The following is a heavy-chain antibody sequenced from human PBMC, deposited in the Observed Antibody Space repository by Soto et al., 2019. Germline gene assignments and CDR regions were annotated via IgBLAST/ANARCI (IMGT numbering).Heavy chain of an antibody. Sequence: SVKVSCKASGGTFSTSSFVWVRQAPGQGLEWMGGIIPIFGTANYAQKFQGRVTITADKSTSTAYMELSSLRSEDTAVYYCAREDSITMIVVVIGSGAFDIWGQGTMVTVSS. J-gene: IGHJ3*02. CDR1: GGTFSTSS. D-gene: IGHD3-22*01. V-gene: IGHV1-69*06. CDR2: IIPIFGTA. CDR3: AREDSITMIVVVIGSGAFDI.